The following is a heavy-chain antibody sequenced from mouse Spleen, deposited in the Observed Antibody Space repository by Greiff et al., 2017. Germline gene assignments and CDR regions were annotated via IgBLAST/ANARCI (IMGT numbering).Heavy chain of an antibody. CDR3: ARSGGYDYDGGSLFAY. V-gene: IGHV1-39*01. CDR1: GYSFTGYN. D-gene: IGHD2-4*01. Sequence: EVHLVESGPELEKPGASVKISCKASGYSFTGYNMNWVKQSNGKSLEWIGNIDPYYGGTSYNQKFKGKATLTVDKSSSTAYMQLKSLTSEDSAVYYCARSGGYDYDGGSLFAYWGQGTLVTVSA. CDR2: IDPYYGGT. J-gene: IGHJ3*01.